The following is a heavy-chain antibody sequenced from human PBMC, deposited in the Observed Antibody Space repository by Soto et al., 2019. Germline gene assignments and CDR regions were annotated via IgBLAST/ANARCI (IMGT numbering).Heavy chain of an antibody. D-gene: IGHD2-2*01. CDR1: GGSMSSGNYY. CDR3: ARYCSSSSCLNFDY. V-gene: IGHV4-30-4*01. Sequence: QVQLQESGPGLVKPSQTLSLSCTVSGGSMSSGNYYWSWIRQPPGKGLEWIGYILYSGSTFYNPSLKSRVTISVDTSKNQFSLRLTSVTAADTAVYYCARYCSSSSCLNFDYWGQGALVTVSS. J-gene: IGHJ4*02. CDR2: ILYSGST.